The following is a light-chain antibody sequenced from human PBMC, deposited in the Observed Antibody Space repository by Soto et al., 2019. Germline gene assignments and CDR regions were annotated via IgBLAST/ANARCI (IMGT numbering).Light chain of an antibody. CDR1: QSINNL. Sequence: DVPMTQSPSTMSASVGDRVTITCRASQSINNLLAWYQQKPWKAPKFLIYEVSTLESGVPSRFSGSGSGTEFPLPISRLQPEDFATYYCQQYDSYPLTFGGGNRVEIK. J-gene: IGKJ4*01. CDR2: EVS. CDR3: QQYDSYPLT. V-gene: IGKV1-5*01.